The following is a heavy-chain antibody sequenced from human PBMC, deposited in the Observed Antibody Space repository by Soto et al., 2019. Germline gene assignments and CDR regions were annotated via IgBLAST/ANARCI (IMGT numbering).Heavy chain of an antibody. CDR1: GYSFTTYW. CDR2: IYPGDSDT. V-gene: IGHV5-51*01. CDR3: ARLGAVVRDGYDRRNYYGMDV. D-gene: IGHD5-12*01. J-gene: IGHJ6*02. Sequence: PGESLKISCKGSGYSFTTYWVGWVRQMPGKGLEWMGSIYPGDSDTRYSPTFQGQVTMSADKSISTAYPQWSSLKASDTAMYYCARLGAVVRDGYDRRNYYGMDVWGQGTTVTVSS.